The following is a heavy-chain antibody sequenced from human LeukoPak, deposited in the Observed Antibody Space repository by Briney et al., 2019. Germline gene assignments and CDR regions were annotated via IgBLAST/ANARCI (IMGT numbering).Heavy chain of an antibody. V-gene: IGHV4-34*01. CDR1: GGSFSGYY. D-gene: IGHD5-24*01. Sequence: SETLSLTCAVYGGSFSGYYWSWIRQPPGKGLEWIGEINHSGSTNYNPSLKSRVTISVDTSKNQFSLKLSSVTAADTAVYYCARGRWLQPFDYWGQGTLVTVSS. CDR2: INHSGST. CDR3: ARGRWLQPFDY. J-gene: IGHJ4*02.